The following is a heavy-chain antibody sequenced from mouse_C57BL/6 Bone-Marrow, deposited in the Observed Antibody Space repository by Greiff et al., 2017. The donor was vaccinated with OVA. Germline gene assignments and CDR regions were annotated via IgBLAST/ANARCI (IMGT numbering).Heavy chain of an antibody. J-gene: IGHJ4*01. V-gene: IGHV3-6*01. D-gene: IGHD4-1*01. CDR1: GYSITSGYY. CDR3: ARVTGPLYAMDY. CDR2: ISYDGSN. Sequence: EVKLMESGPGLVKPSQSLSLTCSVTGYSITSGYYWNWIRQFPGNKLEWMGYISYDGSNNYNPSLKNRISITRDTSKNQFFLKLNSVTTEDTATYYCARVTGPLYAMDYWGQGTSVTVSS.